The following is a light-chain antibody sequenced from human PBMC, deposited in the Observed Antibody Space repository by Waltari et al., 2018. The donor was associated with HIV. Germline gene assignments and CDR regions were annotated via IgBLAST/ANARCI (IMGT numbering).Light chain of an antibody. Sequence: QLVLTQSPSASASLGASVKLTCTLSSGHTTYAIAWHQLPSEKGPRFLMKVNSDGSHTKGDGIPDRFSGSRSGAEHYLTISSLQAEDEADYYCQRWGTGVEFGGGTKLTVL. CDR2: VNSDGSH. CDR3: QRWGTGVE. V-gene: IGLV4-69*01. J-gene: IGLJ2*01. CDR1: SGHTTYA.